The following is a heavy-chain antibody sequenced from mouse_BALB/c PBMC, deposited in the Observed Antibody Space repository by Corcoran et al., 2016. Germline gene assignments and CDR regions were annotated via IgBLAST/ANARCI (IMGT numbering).Heavy chain of an antibody. V-gene: IGHV9-4*02. CDR3: ARSDCYYYCYY. J-gene: IGHJ2*01. Sequence: QIQLVQSGPELKKPGETVRISCKASGYTFTTAGMQWVQKMPEKGLKWICWINNHSGEPKDAEDFKGRFSFSLETSASTAYLQIRNLKNADTSPYVCARSDCYYYCYYWRQGLTLTFSS. D-gene: IGHD2-3*01. CDR1: GYTFTTAG. CDR2: INNHSGEP.